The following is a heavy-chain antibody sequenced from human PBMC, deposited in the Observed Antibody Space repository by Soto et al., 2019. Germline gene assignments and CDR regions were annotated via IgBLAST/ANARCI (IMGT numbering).Heavy chain of an antibody. V-gene: IGHV3-53*01. CDR3: ARDWNGDKYFDF. CDR1: GITATNGH. D-gene: IGHD1-1*01. Sequence: GGSLRLSCAASGITATNGHMSWVRQAPGEGMEWVSVIYSDDNTYYADSVKGRFPISRDPSKDTVYLQMNSLIADDTAVYDGARDWNGDKYFDFWDQGSLVTVS. CDR2: IYSDDNT. J-gene: IGHJ4*02.